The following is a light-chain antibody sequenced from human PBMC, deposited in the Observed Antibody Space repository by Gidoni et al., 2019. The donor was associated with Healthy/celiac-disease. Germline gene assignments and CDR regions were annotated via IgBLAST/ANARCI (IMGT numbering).Light chain of an antibody. CDR3: MQGTPWPPA. Sequence: DVVMTQSPLSLPVTLGQPASISCRSSQSLVYRDGNTYLNWFQQRPGQSPRRLIYKVSNRDSGVPDRFSGSGPGTDFTLKISRVEAEDVGLYYCMQGTPWPPAFGPGTKVDIK. CDR2: KVS. J-gene: IGKJ3*01. CDR1: QSLVYRDGNTY. V-gene: IGKV2-30*01.